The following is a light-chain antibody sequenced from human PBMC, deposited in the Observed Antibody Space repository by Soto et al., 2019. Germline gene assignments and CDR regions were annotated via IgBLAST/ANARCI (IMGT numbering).Light chain of an antibody. CDR1: QSVSNNY. CDR3: QQYIKWPIT. J-gene: IGKJ5*01. V-gene: IGKV3-20*01. Sequence: LTQSPGAVSLTPGERATLCCRASQSVSNNYLALYQQKPGQAPRLLIYGASSRATGIPDRFSGSGSGTDFTLSISRLEPEDFAVYYCQQYIKWPITFGQGTRLEIK. CDR2: GAS.